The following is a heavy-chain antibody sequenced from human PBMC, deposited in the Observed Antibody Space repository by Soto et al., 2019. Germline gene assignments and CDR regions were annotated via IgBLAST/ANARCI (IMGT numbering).Heavy chain of an antibody. D-gene: IGHD1-26*01. CDR2: INAGNGNT. V-gene: IGHV1-3*01. Sequence: ASVKVSCKASGYTFTSYAMHWVRQAPGQRLEWMGWINAGNGNTKYSQKFQGRVTITRDTSASTAYMELSSLRSEDTAVHYCARGGSYILGAFDIWGQGTMVTVSS. CDR3: ARGGSYILGAFDI. J-gene: IGHJ3*02. CDR1: GYTFTSYA.